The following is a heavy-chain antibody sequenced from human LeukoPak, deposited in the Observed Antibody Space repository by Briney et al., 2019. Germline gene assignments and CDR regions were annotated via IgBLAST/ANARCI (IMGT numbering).Heavy chain of an antibody. J-gene: IGHJ3*02. V-gene: IGHV3-23*01. D-gene: IGHD3-3*01. CDR3: ARVRDKSGYYSRNKNAFDI. CDR1: GFTFSSYA. CDR2: ISGSAGST. Sequence: GGSLRLSCAASGFTFSSYAMTWVRQAPGKGLEWVSTISGSAGSTYYTDSVEGRFTISRDNSKNTLYLQMDSLRAEDTAVYYCARVRDKSGYYSRNKNAFDIWGQGTMVTVSS.